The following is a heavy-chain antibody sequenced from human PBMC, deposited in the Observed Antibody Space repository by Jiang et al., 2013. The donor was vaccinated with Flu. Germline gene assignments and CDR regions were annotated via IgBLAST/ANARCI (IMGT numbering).Heavy chain of an antibody. D-gene: IGHD3-9*01. Sequence: GPGLVKPSETLSLTCAVSGGSISSYCWSWIRRPPGKGLEWIAYVSYTGHTNYNPSLRSRVTMSVDTSKNHFSLNLSSVTAADTAVYYCAGHGDIYNSFDSWGQGTLVTVSS. CDR1: GGSISSYC. J-gene: IGHJ4*02. V-gene: IGHV4-59*08. CDR3: AGHGDIYNSFDS. CDR2: VSYTGHT.